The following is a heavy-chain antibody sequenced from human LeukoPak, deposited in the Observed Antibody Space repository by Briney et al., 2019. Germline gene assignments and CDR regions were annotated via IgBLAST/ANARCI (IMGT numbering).Heavy chain of an antibody. J-gene: IGHJ4*02. Sequence: GGSLRLSCAASGFTFSSHSMNWVRQAPGKGLEWVSSISSSSSYMYYADSVKGRFTISRDNAKNSLYLQMNSLRAEDTAVYYCAREYGRFDYWGQGTLVTVSS. V-gene: IGHV3-21*01. CDR1: GFTFSSHS. D-gene: IGHD4-17*01. CDR3: AREYGRFDY. CDR2: ISSSSSYM.